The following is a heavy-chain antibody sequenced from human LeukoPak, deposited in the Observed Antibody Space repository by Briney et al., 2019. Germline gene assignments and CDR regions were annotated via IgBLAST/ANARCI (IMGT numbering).Heavy chain of an antibody. Sequence: GGSLRLSCVASGFTFNNYAMSWVRQAPGKGLEWVGRIKSKTDGGTTDYAAPVKGRFTISRDESINTLYLQMNSLKTEDTAVYYCTTDGYSSSWALGYWGQGTLVTVSS. CDR3: TTDGYSSSWALGY. CDR1: GFTFNNYA. CDR2: IKSKTDGGTT. D-gene: IGHD6-13*01. J-gene: IGHJ4*02. V-gene: IGHV3-15*01.